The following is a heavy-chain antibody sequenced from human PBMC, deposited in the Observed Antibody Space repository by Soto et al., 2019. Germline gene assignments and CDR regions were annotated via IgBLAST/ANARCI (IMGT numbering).Heavy chain of an antibody. D-gene: IGHD6-19*01. V-gene: IGHV3-48*01. Sequence: EVQLVESGGGLVQPGGSLRLSCAASGFTFSSYSMNWVRQAPGKGLEWVSYISSSSSTIYYADSVKGRFTISRDNAKNSLYLQMNRLRAEDTAVYYCARDRDSSGPDAFDIWGQGTMVTVSS. CDR1: GFTFSSYS. CDR2: ISSSSSTI. CDR3: ARDRDSSGPDAFDI. J-gene: IGHJ3*02.